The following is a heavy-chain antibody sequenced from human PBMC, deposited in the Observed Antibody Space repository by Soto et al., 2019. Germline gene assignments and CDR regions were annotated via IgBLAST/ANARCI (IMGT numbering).Heavy chain of an antibody. CDR2: IYYTGTT. Sequence: PSETLSLTCTVSGDSISSSSSYWGWIRQPPGKGLEWIGSIYYTGTTYYNPSLKSRVTITVDTSKKQFSLKLTSVTAADTAVYYCARDLWGYCGTDCYPLDVWGQGTTVS. J-gene: IGHJ6*02. D-gene: IGHD2-21*02. V-gene: IGHV4-39*07. CDR1: GDSISSSSSY. CDR3: ARDLWGYCGTDCYPLDV.